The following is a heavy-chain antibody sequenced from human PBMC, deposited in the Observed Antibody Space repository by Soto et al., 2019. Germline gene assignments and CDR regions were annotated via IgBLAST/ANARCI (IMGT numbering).Heavy chain of an antibody. CDR2: VSGSGDDT. CDR1: GFTFTNFA. CDR3: ARTESSGWSTRYGLDV. J-gene: IGHJ6*02. D-gene: IGHD6-19*01. Sequence: PGGSLRLSCAASGFTFTNFAMRWVRQAPGQGLEWVSAVSGSGDDTYYADSVKGRFTISRDNSKNTLYVQMNSLRVEDTAVYYCARTESSGWSTRYGLDVWGQGTTVTVSS. V-gene: IGHV3-23*01.